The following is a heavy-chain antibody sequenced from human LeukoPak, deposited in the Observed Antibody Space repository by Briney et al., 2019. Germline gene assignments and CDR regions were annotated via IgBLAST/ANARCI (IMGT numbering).Heavy chain of an antibody. CDR1: GGSISSYY. D-gene: IGHD3-3*01. Sequence: SETLSLTCTVSGGSISSYYWSWIRQPAGKGLGWIGRVYTSGSTTYNPSLKSRVTMSVDTSKNQFSLKLSSVTAADTAVYYCAREDDFWSGLDYWGQGTLVTVSS. J-gene: IGHJ4*02. CDR3: AREDDFWSGLDY. V-gene: IGHV4-4*07. CDR2: VYTSGST.